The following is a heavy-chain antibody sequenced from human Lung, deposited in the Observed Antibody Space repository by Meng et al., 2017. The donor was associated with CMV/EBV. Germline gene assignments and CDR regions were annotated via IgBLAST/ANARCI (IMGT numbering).Heavy chain of an antibody. D-gene: IGHD6-13*01. J-gene: IGHJ5*02. V-gene: IGHV1-46*01. Sequence: ASVKVSXKASGYTFTSSYMNWVRQAPGQGLEWMGIINPTGGGTSYAQKFQGRVTMTRDTSTSTVYMELSSLRSEDTAVYYCARDHPPQSSSPPGVNWFDPWGKGTLVTVSS. CDR1: GYTFTSSY. CDR3: ARDHPPQSSSPPGVNWFDP. CDR2: INPTGGGT.